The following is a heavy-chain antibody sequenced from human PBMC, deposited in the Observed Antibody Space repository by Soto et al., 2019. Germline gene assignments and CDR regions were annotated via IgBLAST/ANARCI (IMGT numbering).Heavy chain of an antibody. CDR2: IIPIFGTA. Sequence: PVKVPCRASGGTFSSYAIGWVRQAPGQGLEWMGGIIPIFGTANYAQKFQGRVTTTADESTSTAYMELSSLRSEDTAVYYCARDLGSTYYYDSSGYYYVLDAFDIWGQGTMVTVSS. J-gene: IGHJ3*02. V-gene: IGHV1-69*01. D-gene: IGHD3-22*01. CDR3: ARDLGSTYYYDSSGYYYVLDAFDI. CDR1: GGTFSSYA.